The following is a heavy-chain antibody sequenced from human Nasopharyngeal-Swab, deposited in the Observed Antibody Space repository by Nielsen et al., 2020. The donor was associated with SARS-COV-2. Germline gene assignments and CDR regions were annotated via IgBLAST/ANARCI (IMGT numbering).Heavy chain of an antibody. J-gene: IGHJ4*02. Sequence: GESLKISCAASGFTFSSYEMNWVRQAPGKGLEWVANIKQDASEKSYVDSVKGRFTISRDNAKNSLYLQMNSLRAEDTAVYYCARVYYGCLESWGQGTLVTVSS. CDR3: ARVYYGCLES. D-gene: IGHD3-10*01. CDR1: GFTFSSYE. V-gene: IGHV3-7*01. CDR2: IKQDASEK.